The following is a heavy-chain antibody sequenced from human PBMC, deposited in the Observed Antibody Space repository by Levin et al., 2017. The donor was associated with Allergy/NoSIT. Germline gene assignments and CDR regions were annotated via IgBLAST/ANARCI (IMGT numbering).Heavy chain of an antibody. J-gene: IGHJ4*02. Sequence: GGSLRLSCAASGFTFSSCWMHWVRQAPGKGLVWVSRINSDGGTTTYADSVKGRFTIPRDNAKNSLYLQMNSLIAEDPAVYYCARDVTGTTSFDYGGQGTLVTVSS. V-gene: IGHV3-74*01. CDR1: GFTFSSCW. D-gene: IGHD1-1*01. CDR2: INSDGGTT. CDR3: ARDVTGTTSFDY.